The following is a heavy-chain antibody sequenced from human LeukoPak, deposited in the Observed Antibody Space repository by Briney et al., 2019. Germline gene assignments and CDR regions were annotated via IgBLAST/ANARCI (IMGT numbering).Heavy chain of an antibody. CDR1: GFTFSSYA. CDR3: ARPNIAAAANDASDY. J-gene: IGHJ4*02. Sequence: GGSLRLSCAASGFTFSSYAMSWVRQAPGKGLEWVSAISGSGGSTYYADSVKGRFTISRDNSKNTLYLQMNSLRAEDTAVYYCARPNIAAAANDASDYWGQGTLVTVSS. D-gene: IGHD6-13*01. CDR2: ISGSGGST. V-gene: IGHV3-23*01.